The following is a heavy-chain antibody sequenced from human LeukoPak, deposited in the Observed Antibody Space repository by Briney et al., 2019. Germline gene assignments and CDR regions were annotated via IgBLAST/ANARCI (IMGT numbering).Heavy chain of an antibody. CDR2: INHSGST. D-gene: IGHD3-10*01. V-gene: IGHV4-34*01. Sequence: SETLSLTCAVYGASFNTYYWNWVRQPAGKGLEWIGEINHSGSTNYNPSLKSRVIISVDTSKNQFSLRLSSVTDADTTVYNCARRGEYYYGLVSHLPCDYWGRGTVITVSS. CDR3: ARRGEYYYGLVSHLPCDY. J-gene: IGHJ4*02. CDR1: GASFNTYY.